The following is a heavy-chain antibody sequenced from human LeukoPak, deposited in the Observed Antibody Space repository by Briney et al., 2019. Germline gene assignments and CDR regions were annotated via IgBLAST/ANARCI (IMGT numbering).Heavy chain of an antibody. Sequence: GESLNISCKGSGYSFSTYWIGWVRQMPGKGLEWMGIIHPDDSNTRYSPSFQGQVTISADKSITTAYLQWSSLKASDTAMYYCARLPLTGFYVVEKWGQGTLVTVSS. V-gene: IGHV5-51*01. CDR1: GYSFSTYW. D-gene: IGHD3-9*01. CDR3: ARLPLTGFYVVEK. CDR2: IHPDDSNT. J-gene: IGHJ4*02.